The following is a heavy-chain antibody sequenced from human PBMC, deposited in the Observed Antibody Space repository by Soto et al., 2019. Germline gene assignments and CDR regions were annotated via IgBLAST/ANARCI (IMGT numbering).Heavy chain of an antibody. CDR3: ARGGGFDSFDY. Sequence: QLQLHMSGSGLVKPSQTLSLTCTVSGASITYGAYSWSWIRQTPGKGLEWIGYINHLETTFYNPSFERSITLSVGRTENQFSLNLKSMSAADRAVYFCARGGGFDSFDYWGQGILVTVSS. D-gene: IGHD3-10*01. CDR1: GASITYGAYS. V-gene: IGHV4-30-2*01. J-gene: IGHJ4*02. CDR2: INHLETT.